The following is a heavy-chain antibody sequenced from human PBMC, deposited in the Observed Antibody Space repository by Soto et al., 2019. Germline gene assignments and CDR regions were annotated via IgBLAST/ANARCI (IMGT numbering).Heavy chain of an antibody. V-gene: IGHV2-5*02. CDR2: IYWDDDE. CDR3: AHLTTSRLFDY. J-gene: IGHJ4*02. D-gene: IGHD4-4*01. Sequence: QITLKESGPTLVKPTQTLTLTCTFSGFSLSTSGVGVGWIRQPPGKALEWLALIYWDDDERYSPSLKSRLSITKDPSKTQVVLTMTNMAPVDTATYYCAHLTTSRLFDYGGQGTLVTVSP. CDR1: GFSLSTSGVG.